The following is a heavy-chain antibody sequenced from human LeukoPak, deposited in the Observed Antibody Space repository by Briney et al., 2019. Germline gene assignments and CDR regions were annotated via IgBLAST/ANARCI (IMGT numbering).Heavy chain of an antibody. CDR3: ATYLGAGTYFDN. CDR2: ISGSGGST. V-gene: IGHV3-23*01. CDR1: GFTFSSYA. D-gene: IGHD3-10*01. Sequence: PGGSLRLSCAASGFTFSSYAMSWVRQAPGKGLEWVSAISGSGGSTYYADSVKGRFTTSRDNSKNTLYLQMNSLRAEDTAVYFCATYLGAGTYFDNWGQGAQVTVSS. J-gene: IGHJ4*02.